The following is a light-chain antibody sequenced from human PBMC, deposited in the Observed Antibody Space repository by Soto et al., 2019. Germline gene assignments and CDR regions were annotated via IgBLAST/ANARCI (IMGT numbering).Light chain of an antibody. J-gene: IGKJ1*01. CDR1: QNIRSR. CDR3: QQYHSYWT. CDR2: DAS. V-gene: IGKV1-5*01. Sequence: DFQMTQSTSTLSASVGDRDTITCRASQNIRSRLAWFQQKPGKAPKLLIYDASSLESGVPQRFSGSGSGTEFTLTISSLQTDDFSTYYCQQYHSYWTFGQGTKVDIK.